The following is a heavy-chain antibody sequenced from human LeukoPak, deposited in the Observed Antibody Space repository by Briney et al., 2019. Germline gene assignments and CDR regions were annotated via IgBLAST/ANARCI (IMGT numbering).Heavy chain of an antibody. D-gene: IGHD3-10*01. J-gene: IGHJ4*02. V-gene: IGHV4-31*03. Sequence: SQTLPLTCTVSGGSISSGAYYWPWIRQHPGKGLEWIGYIYYSGSTYSNPSLRRRVTISVDTSKNQFSLKLSSVTAADTAVYYCARGSYGSGSYYIQGYYFDYWGQGTLVTVSS. CDR2: IYYSGST. CDR3: ARGSYGSGSYYIQGYYFDY. CDR1: GGSISSGAYY.